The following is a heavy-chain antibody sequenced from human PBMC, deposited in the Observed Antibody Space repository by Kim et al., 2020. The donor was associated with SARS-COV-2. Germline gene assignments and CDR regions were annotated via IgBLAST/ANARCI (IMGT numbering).Heavy chain of an antibody. CDR3: AKDAYYDILTPLNY. CDR2: ISWNSGSI. V-gene: IGHV3-9*01. D-gene: IGHD3-9*01. Sequence: GGSLRLSCAASGFTFGDYAMHWVRQAPGKGLEWVSGISWNSGSIGYADSVKGRFTISRDNAKNSLYLQMNSLRAEDTALYYCAKDAYYDILTPLNYWGQGTLVTVSS. CDR1: GFTFGDYA. J-gene: IGHJ4*02.